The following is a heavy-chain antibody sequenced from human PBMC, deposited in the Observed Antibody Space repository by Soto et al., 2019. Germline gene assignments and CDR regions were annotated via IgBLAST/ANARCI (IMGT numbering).Heavy chain of an antibody. D-gene: IGHD6-13*01. CDR1: GFTFSSYS. CDR2: ISSSSSTT. V-gene: IGHV3-48*01. CDR3: AREIPQSSSFDY. Sequence: GGSLRLSCTASGFTFSSYSMNWVRQAPGKGLEWVSYISSSSSTTFYTDSVKGRFTISRDNSKNTLYLQMNSLRAEDTAVYYCAREIPQSSSFDYWGQGTLVTVSS. J-gene: IGHJ4*02.